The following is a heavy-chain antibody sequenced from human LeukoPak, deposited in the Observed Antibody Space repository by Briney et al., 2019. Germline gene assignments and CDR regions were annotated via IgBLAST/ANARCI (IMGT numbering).Heavy chain of an antibody. D-gene: IGHD4-17*01. CDR3: STTVTTLFSY. CDR1: GFTFSSYD. J-gene: IGHJ4*02. CDR2: ISYDGSNK. Sequence: PGGSLRLSCAASGFTFSSYDMHWVRQAPGKGLEWVAVISYDGSNKYYADSVKGRFTISRDNSKNTLYLQMNSLRAEDTAVYYCSTTVTTLFSYWGQGTLVTVSS. V-gene: IGHV3-30*03.